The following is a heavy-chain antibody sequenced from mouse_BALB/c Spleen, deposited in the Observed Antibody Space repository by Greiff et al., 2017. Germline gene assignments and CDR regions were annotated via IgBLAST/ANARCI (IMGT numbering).Heavy chain of an antibody. CDR1: GYTFTSYW. Sequence: VQLVESGAELAKPGASVKMSCKASGYTFTSYWMHWVKQRPGQGLEWIGYINPSTGYTEYNQKFKDKATLTADKSSSTAYMQLSSLTSEDSAVYYCAIITTATWGYWGQGTTLTVSS. CDR3: AIITTATWGY. J-gene: IGHJ2*01. CDR2: INPSTGYT. D-gene: IGHD1-2*01. V-gene: IGHV1-7*01.